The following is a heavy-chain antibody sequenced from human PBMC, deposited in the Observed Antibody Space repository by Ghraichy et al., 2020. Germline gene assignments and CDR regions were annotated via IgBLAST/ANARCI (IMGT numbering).Heavy chain of an antibody. V-gene: IGHV3-74*01. D-gene: IGHD3-10*01. CDR1: GFTFSNYW. Sequence: ETLSLTYAASGFTFSNYWMHWVRQAPGKGLVWVSRINSDGSSTSYADSMKGRFTISRDNAKNTLYLEMNSLRAEDTAVYYCARAGKGPGAFDIWGQGTMVTVSS. CDR2: INSDGSST. CDR3: ARAGKGPGAFDI. J-gene: IGHJ3*02.